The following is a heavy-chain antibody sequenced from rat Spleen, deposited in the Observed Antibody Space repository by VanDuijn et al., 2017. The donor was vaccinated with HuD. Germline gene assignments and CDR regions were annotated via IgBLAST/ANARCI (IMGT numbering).Heavy chain of an antibody. J-gene: IGHJ2*01. V-gene: IGHV5-27*01. CDR2: ISTGGGST. Sequence: EVQLVESGGGLVQPGRSLKLSCAASGFTFSNYYMAWVRQAPTKGLEWVAYISTGGGSTYYRDSVKGRFTISRDNAKSTLYLQMDSLRSEDTATYYCTTVPTMMVVITPFDYWGQGVMVTVSS. CDR1: GFTFSNYY. CDR3: TTVPTMMVVITPFDY. D-gene: IGHD1-12*02.